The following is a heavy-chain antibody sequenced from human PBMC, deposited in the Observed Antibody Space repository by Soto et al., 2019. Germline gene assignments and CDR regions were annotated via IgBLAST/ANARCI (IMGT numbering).Heavy chain of an antibody. D-gene: IGHD5-18*01. Sequence: QVQLVQSGAEVKKPGSSVKVSCKASGGTFSSYAISWVRQAPGQGLEWMGGIIPIFGTANYAQKFQGRVTITADESTSTAYRELSSLRSEDTAVYYCARDGYSYGGDYYYYGMDVWGQGTTVTVSS. CDR2: IIPIFGTA. CDR1: GGTFSSYA. J-gene: IGHJ6*02. CDR3: ARDGYSYGGDYYYYGMDV. V-gene: IGHV1-69*01.